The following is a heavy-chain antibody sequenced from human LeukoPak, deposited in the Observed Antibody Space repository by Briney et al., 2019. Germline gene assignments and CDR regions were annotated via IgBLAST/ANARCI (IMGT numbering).Heavy chain of an antibody. V-gene: IGHV1-69*04. CDR1: GGTLSSYA. D-gene: IGHD4-23*01. CDR2: IIPILGIA. J-gene: IGHJ4*02. Sequence: SVKVSCKASGGTLSSYAISWVRQAPGQGLEWMGRIIPILGIANYAQKFQGRVTITADKSTSTAYMELSSLRSEDTAVYYCARSHYGGRRFYDYWGQGTLVTVSS. CDR3: ARSHYGGRRFYDY.